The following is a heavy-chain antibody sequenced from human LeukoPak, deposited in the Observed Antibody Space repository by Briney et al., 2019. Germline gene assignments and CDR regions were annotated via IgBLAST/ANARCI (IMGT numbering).Heavy chain of an antibody. CDR2: IYYSGST. V-gene: IGHV4-59*08. J-gene: IGHJ4*02. CDR1: GGSISSYY. D-gene: IGHD3-22*01. Sequence: SETLSLTCTVSGGSISSYYWSWIRQPPGKGLEWIGYIYYSGSTNYNPSLKSRVTISVDTSKNQFSLKLSSVTAADTAVYYCARHVPGYYDSSGYYQNYFDYWGQGTLATVSS. CDR3: ARHVPGYYDSSGYYQNYFDY.